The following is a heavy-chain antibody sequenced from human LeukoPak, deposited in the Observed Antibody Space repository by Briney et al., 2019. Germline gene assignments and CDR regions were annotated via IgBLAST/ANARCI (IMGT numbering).Heavy chain of an antibody. CDR2: IKHSGST. J-gene: IGHJ4*02. CDR1: GGSFIGYF. D-gene: IGHD3-10*01. CDR3: ARGRGADGSGSYYNPRIDY. V-gene: IGHV4-34*01. Sequence: SETLSLTCAVHGGSFIGYFWSWIRQPPGKGLEWIGEIKHSGSTNYNPSLKSRVTISVDTSKNQFSLKLSSVTAADTAVYYSARGRGADGSGSYYNPRIDYWGQGTLVTVSS.